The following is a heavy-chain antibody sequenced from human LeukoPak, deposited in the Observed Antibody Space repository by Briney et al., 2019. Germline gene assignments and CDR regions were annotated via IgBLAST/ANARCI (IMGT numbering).Heavy chain of an antibody. D-gene: IGHD6-13*01. CDR1: GYTFTSYY. J-gene: IGHJ4*02. V-gene: IGHV1-69*13. CDR2: IIPIFGTA. CDR3: ARGAIVAAGYDY. Sequence: ASVKVSCKASGYTFTSYYMHWVRQAPGQGLEWMGGIIPIFGTANYAQKFQGRVTITADESTSTAYMELSSLRSEDTAVYYCARGAIVAAGYDYWGQGTLVTVSS.